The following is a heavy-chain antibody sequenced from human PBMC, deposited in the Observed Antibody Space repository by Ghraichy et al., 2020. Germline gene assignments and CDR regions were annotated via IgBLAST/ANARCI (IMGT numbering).Heavy chain of an antibody. V-gene: IGHV3-30*18. CDR2: ISYDGSNK. CDR3: AKDSRGFLEWFKWEDYYYGMDV. J-gene: IGHJ6*02. D-gene: IGHD3-3*01. CDR1: GFTFSSYG. Sequence: GGSLRLSCAASGFTFSSYGMHWVRQAPGKGLEWVAVISYDGSNKYYADSVKGRFTISRDNSKNTLYLQMNSLRAEDTAVYYCAKDSRGFLEWFKWEDYYYGMDVWGQGTTVTVSS.